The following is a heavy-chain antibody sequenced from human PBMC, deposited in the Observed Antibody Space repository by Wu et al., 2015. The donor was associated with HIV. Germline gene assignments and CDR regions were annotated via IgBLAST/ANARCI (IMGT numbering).Heavy chain of an antibody. V-gene: IGHV1-46*03. CDR1: GYTFTSYY. CDR3: ARVIGPGVGATLYAFDI. Sequence: QVQLVQSGAEVKKPGASVKVSCKASGYTFTSYYMHWVRQAPGQGLEWMGIISPSGGSTSYAQKFQGRVTMTRDTSTSTVYMELSSLRSEDTAVYYCARVIGPGVGATLYAFDIWGQGTMVTVSS. D-gene: IGHD1-26*01. J-gene: IGHJ3*02. CDR2: ISPSGGST.